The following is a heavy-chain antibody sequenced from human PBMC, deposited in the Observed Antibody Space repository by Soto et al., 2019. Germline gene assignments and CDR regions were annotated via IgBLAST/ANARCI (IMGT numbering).Heavy chain of an antibody. J-gene: IGHJ6*02. V-gene: IGHV4-39*01. CDR3: SKTDYYYYGMDV. CDR1: GDSVSSSNYY. CDR2: IYYGGST. Sequence: SETLSLTCTVSGDSVSSSNYYWGWIRQPPGKGLEWIGSIYYGGSTFYNPSLKSRITISVDTSKNQFSLRLSSVTAADTAVYYCSKTDYYYYGMDVWGQGTTVTVSS.